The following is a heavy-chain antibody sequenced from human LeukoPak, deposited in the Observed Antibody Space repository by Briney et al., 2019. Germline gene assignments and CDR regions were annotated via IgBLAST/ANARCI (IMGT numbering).Heavy chain of an antibody. Sequence: GASVKVSCEASGYTFTSYAMNWVRQAPGQGLEWMGWINTNTGNPTYAQGFTGRFVFSLDTSVSTAYLQISSLKAEDTAVYYCARELGQWAAAAPGYWGQGTLVTVSS. CDR1: GYTFTSYA. J-gene: IGHJ4*02. D-gene: IGHD6-13*01. CDR2: INTNTGNP. CDR3: ARELGQWAAAAPGY. V-gene: IGHV7-4-1*02.